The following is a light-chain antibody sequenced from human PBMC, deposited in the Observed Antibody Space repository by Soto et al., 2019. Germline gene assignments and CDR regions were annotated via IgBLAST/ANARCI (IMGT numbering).Light chain of an antibody. CDR2: NDS. Sequence: SSELTQPSSVSVSPGQTARITCSGAVLAKKYARWFQQKPGQAPVLLIYNDSERPSGIPERFSGSGSGTTVTLTISGAQVEDEADYYCYSAAGIDLVVFGGGTKLTVL. CDR3: YSAAGIDLVV. J-gene: IGLJ2*01. CDR1: VLAKKY. V-gene: IGLV3-27*01.